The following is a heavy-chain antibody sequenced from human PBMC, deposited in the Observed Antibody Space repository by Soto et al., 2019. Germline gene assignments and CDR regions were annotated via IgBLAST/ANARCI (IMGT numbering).Heavy chain of an antibody. J-gene: IGHJ4*02. Sequence: ASVKVSCKVSGNTLTDFSIHWVRQVPGKGLEWMGGFDPEDGETVYAQKFQGRLSMTADTSPDTAYLELNSLTSEDTAIYYCATDSAVNYGRFYFANWGLGTLVTVS. CDR3: ATDSAVNYGRFYFAN. CDR1: GNTLTDFS. V-gene: IGHV1-24*01. CDR2: FDPEDGET. D-gene: IGHD4-17*01.